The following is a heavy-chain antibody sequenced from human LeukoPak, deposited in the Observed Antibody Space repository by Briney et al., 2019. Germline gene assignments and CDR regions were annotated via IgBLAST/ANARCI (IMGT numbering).Heavy chain of an antibody. D-gene: IGHD3-22*01. V-gene: IGHV3-23*01. Sequence: GGSLSLSCTASGFTFSSYAMSWVRQAPGKGLEWVSAIGGSGGSTYYADSVKGRFTISRDNAKNSLYLQMNSLRAEDTAVYYCARDYYDSSGPKGSNGGGYWGQGTLVTVSS. CDR3: ARDYYDSSGPKGSNGGGY. CDR1: GFTFSSYA. CDR2: IGGSGGST. J-gene: IGHJ4*02.